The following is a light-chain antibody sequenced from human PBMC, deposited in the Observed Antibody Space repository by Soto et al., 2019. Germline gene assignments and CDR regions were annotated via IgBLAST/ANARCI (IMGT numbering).Light chain of an antibody. CDR1: QSVSSAL. CDR2: RAS. Sequence: EIVLTQSPDTLSLSPGERATLSCRASQSVSSALLAWYQQKPGQAPRLLIYRASTRATGIPDRFTGSGSGTDFTLTISRLEPEDCAVSYCQQYESSPLTFGGGTKVEIK. CDR3: QQYESSPLT. V-gene: IGKV3-20*01. J-gene: IGKJ4*01.